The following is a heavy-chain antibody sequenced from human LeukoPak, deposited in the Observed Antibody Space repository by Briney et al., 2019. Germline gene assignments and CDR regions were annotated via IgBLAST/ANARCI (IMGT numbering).Heavy chain of an antibody. J-gene: IGHJ4*02. D-gene: IGHD1-26*01. CDR2: INTDGSST. Sequence: GGSLRLSCAASGFTFSSYAMSWVRQAPGKGLVWVSRINTDGSSTSYADSVKGRFTISRDNTKNTLYLQMNSLRAEDTAVYYCASGIVGATDLDYWGQGTLVTVSS. CDR1: GFTFSSYA. CDR3: ASGIVGATDLDY. V-gene: IGHV3-74*01.